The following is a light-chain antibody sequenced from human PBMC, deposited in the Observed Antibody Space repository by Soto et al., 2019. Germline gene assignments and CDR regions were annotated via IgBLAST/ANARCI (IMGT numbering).Light chain of an antibody. CDR1: QSVSNNY. Sequence: EVVLTQSPGTLSLSPGERATLSCRASQSVSNNYFAWNQQKPGQAPRLLIFDSSDRATGIPDRFSGSGSGTDFTLIISRLEPEAFAVYYCQQYGSSPPYTFGQGTKLEIK. CDR2: DSS. CDR3: QQYGSSPPYT. J-gene: IGKJ2*01. V-gene: IGKV3-20*01.